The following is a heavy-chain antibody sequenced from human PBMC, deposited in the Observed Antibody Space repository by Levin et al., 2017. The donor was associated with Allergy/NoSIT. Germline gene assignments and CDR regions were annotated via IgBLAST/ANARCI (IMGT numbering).Heavy chain of an antibody. Sequence: SGPTLVKPTQTLTLTCTFSGFSLSTRGMCVSWIRPPPGKALEWLARIDWDDDKYYSTSLKTRLTISKDTSKNQVVLTMTDMDPVDTGTYYCARMEYSSSSGGNYYYGMDVWGQGTTVTVSS. V-gene: IGHV2-70*11. CDR3: ARMEYSSSSGGNYYYGMDV. CDR1: GFSLSTRGMC. J-gene: IGHJ6*02. CDR2: IDWDDDK. D-gene: IGHD6-6*01.